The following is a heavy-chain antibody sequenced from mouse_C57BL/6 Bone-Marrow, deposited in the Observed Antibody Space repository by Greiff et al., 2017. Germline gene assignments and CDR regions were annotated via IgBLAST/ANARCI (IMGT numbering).Heavy chain of an antibody. CDR2: LDPENGDT. Sequence: EVQLQQSGAELVRPGASVKLSCTASGFNIKDDYMHWVKQRPEQGLEWIGWLDPENGDTEYASKFQGKATITADTSSNTAYLQLSSLTSEDTAFYYCTTWTGNYFDYWGQGTTLTVAS. D-gene: IGHD4-1*01. J-gene: IGHJ2*01. CDR1: GFNIKDDY. V-gene: IGHV14-4*01. CDR3: TTWTGNYFDY.